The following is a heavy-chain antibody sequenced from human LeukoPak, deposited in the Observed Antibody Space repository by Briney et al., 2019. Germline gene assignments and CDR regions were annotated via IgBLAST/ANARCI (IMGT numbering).Heavy chain of an antibody. J-gene: IGHJ3*01. CDR2: IHDSGNT. D-gene: IGHD5-18*01. CDR1: GGSISSFH. CDR3: VRDSFPQYTDAFDV. Sequence: SETLSLTCTVSGGSISSFHWSWIRQPPGKGLEWIGYIHDSGNTYYNPSLKSRVSISVDTSKNQFSLKLTSVTATDTALYFCVRDSFPQYTDAFDVWGQGTMVTVSS. V-gene: IGHV4-59*01.